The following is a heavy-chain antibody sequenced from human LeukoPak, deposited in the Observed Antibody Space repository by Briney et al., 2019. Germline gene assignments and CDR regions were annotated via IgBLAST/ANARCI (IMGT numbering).Heavy chain of an antibody. CDR1: GFTFSNYW. CDR3: AREGYFDWVLMDY. CDR2: IKQDGSEK. D-gene: IGHD3-9*01. J-gene: IGHJ4*02. Sequence: GGSLRLSCAASGFTFSNYWMSWVRQAPGKGLEWVANIKQDGSEKYYVDSVKGRFTISRDNAKNSLYLQMNSLRAEDTAVYYCAREGYFDWVLMDYWGQGTLVTVSS. V-gene: IGHV3-7*01.